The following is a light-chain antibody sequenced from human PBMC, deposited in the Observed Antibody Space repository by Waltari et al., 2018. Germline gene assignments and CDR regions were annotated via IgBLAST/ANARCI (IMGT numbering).Light chain of an antibody. CDR3: EQYSNWPGT. J-gene: IGKJ2*02. CDR2: GAS. Sequence: EIVMTQPPATLSVSPGERATLSCRAGQSIAGNLAWYQQKPGQPPRLLIYGASTRATGFPARFSGSGSGTEFTLTISSLQSEDFAVYYCEQYSNWPGTFGQGTKLEIK. CDR1: QSIAGN. V-gene: IGKV3-15*01.